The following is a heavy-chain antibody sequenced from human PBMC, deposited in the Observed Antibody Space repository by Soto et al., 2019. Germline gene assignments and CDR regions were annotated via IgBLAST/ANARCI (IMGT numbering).Heavy chain of an antibody. V-gene: IGHV3-21*06. Sequence: PGGSLRLSCAASGFTFTRYSMNWVRQAPGKGLEWVSSIGSTTHYIYYADSMRGRFTISRDNAKNAVYLEMNSLRAEDTAVYYCARESEDLTSNFDYWGQGTLVTVSS. CDR3: ARESEDLTSNFDY. CDR2: IGSTTHYI. J-gene: IGHJ4*02. CDR1: GFTFTRYS.